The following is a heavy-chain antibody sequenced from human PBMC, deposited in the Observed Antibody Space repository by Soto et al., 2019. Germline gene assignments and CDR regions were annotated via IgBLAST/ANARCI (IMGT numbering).Heavy chain of an antibody. J-gene: IGHJ3*02. Sequence: QLQQWGAGLLKPSETLSLTCVVSGGSFSTYYYNWIRQSPGKGLEWIGEINHSGNNNYSPSLKSRVTMSLDTSKNQFSPKLTSVAAADTAVYYCARGGSNDWQVALDIWGQGTMVTVSS. V-gene: IGHV4-34*01. CDR2: INHSGNN. CDR1: GGSFSTYY. CDR3: ARGGSNDWQVALDI. D-gene: IGHD3-9*01.